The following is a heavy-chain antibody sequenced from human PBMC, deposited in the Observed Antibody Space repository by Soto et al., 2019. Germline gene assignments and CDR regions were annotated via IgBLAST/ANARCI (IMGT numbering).Heavy chain of an antibody. CDR1: GGSISSSNW. D-gene: IGHD3-10*01. V-gene: IGHV4-4*02. CDR2: IYHSGNT. Sequence: QVQLQESGPGLVKPSGTLSLTCAVSGGSISSSNWWSWVRQPPGKGLEWIGEIYHSGNTNYNPSLKSRATMAVDKPRNQFSLKLSSVTAADTAVYYCARRWGEGRVDYWGQGTLVTVSS. J-gene: IGHJ4*02. CDR3: ARRWGEGRVDY.